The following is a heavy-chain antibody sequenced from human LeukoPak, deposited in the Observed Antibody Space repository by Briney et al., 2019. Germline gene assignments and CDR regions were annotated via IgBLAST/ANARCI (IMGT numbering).Heavy chain of an antibody. Sequence: GGSLRLSCAASGFTFGSYAMYWVRQAPGEGLEWVSAIGTTGTETFYADSVKGRFTISRDNSKNTLYLQMNSLRAEDTALYYCAKGSVSYYHDSWGQGSQVTVSS. CDR1: GFTFGSYA. V-gene: IGHV3-23*01. CDR2: IGTTGTET. J-gene: IGHJ4*02. CDR3: AKGSVSYYHDS. D-gene: IGHD3-3*01.